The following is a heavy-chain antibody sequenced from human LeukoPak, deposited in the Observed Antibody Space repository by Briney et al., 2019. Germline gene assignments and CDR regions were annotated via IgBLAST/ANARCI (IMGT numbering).Heavy chain of an antibody. CDR3: ARAPGYRGFLDY. CDR1: GFTFSSYN. J-gene: IGHJ4*02. V-gene: IGHV3-21*01. Sequence: GGTLRLSCAASGFTFSSYNMNWVRQAPGKGLEWVSFISSSSTYIYYADSVKGRFTISRDNAKNSLYLQMNSLRAEDTAVYYCARAPGYRGFLDYWGQGTLVTVSS. D-gene: IGHD6-13*01. CDR2: ISSSSTYI.